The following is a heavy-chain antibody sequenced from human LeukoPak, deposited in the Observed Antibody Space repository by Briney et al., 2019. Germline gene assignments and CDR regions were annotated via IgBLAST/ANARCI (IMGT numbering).Heavy chain of an antibody. V-gene: IGHV3-21*01. CDR1: GFTFSTYA. Sequence: PGGSLRLSCVASGFTFSTYAMSWVRQAPGKGLEWVSSISSGSSYIYYADSVKGRFTISRDNAENSLYLQMNSLRAEDTAVYYCARSDSYWFFDLRGRGTLVTVSS. J-gene: IGHJ2*01. CDR3: ARSDSYWFFDL. CDR2: ISSGSSYI.